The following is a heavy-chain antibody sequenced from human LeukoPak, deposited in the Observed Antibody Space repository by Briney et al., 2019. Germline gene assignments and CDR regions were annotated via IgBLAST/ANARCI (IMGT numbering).Heavy chain of an antibody. CDR1: VGSISSSSYY. CDR2: SYYSGST. V-gene: IGHV4-39*07. Sequence: KASETLSLTCTVSVGSISSSSYYWGWIRQPPGKGLEWIGSSYYSGSTNYNPSLKSRVTILVDTSKNQFSLKVSSVTAADTAVSYCARGQYSGSCFDYWGQGTLVTVSS. D-gene: IGHD1-26*01. CDR3: ARGQYSGSCFDY. J-gene: IGHJ4*02.